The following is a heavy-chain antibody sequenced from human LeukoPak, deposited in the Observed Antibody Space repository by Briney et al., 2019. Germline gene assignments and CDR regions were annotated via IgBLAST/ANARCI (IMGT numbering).Heavy chain of an antibody. CDR3: ARGARYCSSTSCYPNWFDP. CDR1: GYTFTGYY. V-gene: IGHV1-2*02. Sequence: ASVKVSCKTSGYTFTGYYIHWVRQAPGQGLEWMGWINPKSGGTNYAQNFQGRVTMTRDTSISTAYMELSRLRSDDTAVYYCARGARYCSSTSCYPNWFDPWGQGTLVTVSS. CDR2: INPKSGGT. D-gene: IGHD2-2*01. J-gene: IGHJ5*02.